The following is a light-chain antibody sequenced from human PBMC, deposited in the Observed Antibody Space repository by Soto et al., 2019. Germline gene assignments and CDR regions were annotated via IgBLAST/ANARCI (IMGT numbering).Light chain of an antibody. J-gene: IGLJ2*01. CDR3: QTWASGTVV. V-gene: IGLV4-69*02. Sequence: QSVLTQSPSASASLGASVKLTCTLTSAHSRYAIAWHQQQPEKGPRFLMKVNSDGSHSKGDGIPNRFSGSSSGAERYLTISSLQSEDEADYYCQTWASGTVVFGEGTKLTVL. CDR1: SAHSRYA. CDR2: VNSDGSH.